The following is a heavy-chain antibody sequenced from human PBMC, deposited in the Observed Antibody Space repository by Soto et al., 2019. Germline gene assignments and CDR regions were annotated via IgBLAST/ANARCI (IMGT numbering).Heavy chain of an antibody. Sequence: SETLSLTCTVSGGSISSSSYYWGWIRQPPGKGLEWIGSIYYSGSTYYNPSLKSRVTISVDTSKNQFSLKLSSVTAADTAVYYCARRRGNWINDAFDIWGQGTMVTVSS. CDR3: ARRRGNWINDAFDI. J-gene: IGHJ3*02. V-gene: IGHV4-39*01. D-gene: IGHD1-20*01. CDR1: GGSISSSSYY. CDR2: IYYSGST.